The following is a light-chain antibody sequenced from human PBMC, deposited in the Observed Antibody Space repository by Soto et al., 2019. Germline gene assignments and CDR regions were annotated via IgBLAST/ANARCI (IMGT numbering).Light chain of an antibody. V-gene: IGLV2-14*01. Sequence: ALTQPASVSGSPGQSITISCTGTNSDIGDYNYVSWYQQHPGRAPKLIISEVSNRPSGVSNRFFGSKSGNAASLTISGLQAEDEADYYCSSYTSRSSHYVFGTGTKVTVL. CDR3: SSYTSRSSHYV. CDR1: NSDIGDYNY. CDR2: EVS. J-gene: IGLJ1*01.